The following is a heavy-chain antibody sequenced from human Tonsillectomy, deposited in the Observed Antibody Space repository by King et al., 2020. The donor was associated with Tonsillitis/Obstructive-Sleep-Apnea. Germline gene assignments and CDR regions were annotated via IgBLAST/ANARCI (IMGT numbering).Heavy chain of an antibody. CDR1: GGSFSGYY. Sequence: VQLQQWGAGLLKPSETLSLTCAVYGGSFSGYYWPWIRQPPGKGLEWIGEINHSGSTNYNPSLKSRVTISVDTSKNQFSLKLSSETAADTAVYYCARGEYCSSTSCFYFDYWGQGTLVTVSS. CDR3: ARGEYCSSTSCFYFDY. V-gene: IGHV4-34*01. J-gene: IGHJ4*02. CDR2: INHSGST. D-gene: IGHD2-2*01.